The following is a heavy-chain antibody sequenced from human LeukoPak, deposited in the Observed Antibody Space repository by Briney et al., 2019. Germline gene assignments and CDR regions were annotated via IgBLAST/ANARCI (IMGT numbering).Heavy chain of an antibody. CDR1: GFTFSSYW. J-gene: IGHJ6*03. D-gene: IGHD6-19*01. CDR3: ARDRSDSSGWYDRILIYYYYYYMDV. CDR2: IKQDGSEK. V-gene: IGHV3-7*01. Sequence: PGGSLRLSCAASGFTFSSYWMSWVRQAPGKGLEWVANIKQDGSEKYYVDSVKGRFTISRDNAKNSLYLQMNSLRAEDTAVYYCARDRSDSSGWYDRILIYYYYYYMDVWGKGTTVTVSS.